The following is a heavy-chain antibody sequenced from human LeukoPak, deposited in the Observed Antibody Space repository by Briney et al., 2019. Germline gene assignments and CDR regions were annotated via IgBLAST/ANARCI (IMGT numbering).Heavy chain of an antibody. CDR1: GGSISSSSYY. V-gene: IGHV4-39*07. J-gene: IGHJ4*02. D-gene: IGHD5-24*01. Sequence: SETLSLTCTVSGGSISSSSYYWGWIRQPPGKGLEWIGEINHSGSTNYNPSLKSRVTISVDTSKNQFSLKLSSVTAADTAVYYCARGDGPPRDYWGQGTLVTVSS. CDR3: ARGDGPPRDY. CDR2: INHSGST.